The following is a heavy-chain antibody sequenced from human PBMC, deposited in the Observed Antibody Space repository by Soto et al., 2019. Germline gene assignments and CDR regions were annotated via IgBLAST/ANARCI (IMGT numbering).Heavy chain of an antibody. V-gene: IGHV1-69*12. CDR1: GSTFSSYA. Sequence: QVQLVQSGAEVKKPGSSVKVSCKASGSTFSSYAISWVRQAPGQGLEWMGGIIPIFGTANYAQKFQGSVTITADESTSTAYMELSSLRSEDTAVYYCARDGGVYDYSPFDYWGQGTLVTVSS. J-gene: IGHJ4*02. CDR3: ARDGGVYDYSPFDY. D-gene: IGHD4-4*01. CDR2: IIPIFGTA.